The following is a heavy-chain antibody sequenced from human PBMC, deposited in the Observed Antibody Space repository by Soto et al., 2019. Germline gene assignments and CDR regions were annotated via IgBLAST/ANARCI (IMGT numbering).Heavy chain of an antibody. CDR2: ISGSGGST. V-gene: IGHV3-23*01. J-gene: IGHJ3*02. Sequence: EVQLLESGGGLAQPGGSLRLSCAASGFTFRSYPMSWVRQPPGKGLEWVSAISGSGGSTYHAASVKGRFTISRDNSRNTLDLQMNSFIAEDTAVYYCAKDPTVKDAFDIWGQGTMVTVSS. D-gene: IGHD4-17*01. CDR3: AKDPTVKDAFDI. CDR1: GFTFRSYP.